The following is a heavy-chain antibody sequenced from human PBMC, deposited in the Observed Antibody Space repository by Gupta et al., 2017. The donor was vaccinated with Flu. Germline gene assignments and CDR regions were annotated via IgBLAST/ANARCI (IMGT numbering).Heavy chain of an antibody. CDR1: GYPFTSYY. J-gene: IGHJ3*02. Sequence: QVQLVQSGAEVKKPGASVKVSCTASGYPFTSYYMHLVRQAPGQGLEWMGIINPSGGSTSYAQKFQGRVTMTRDTSTSTVYMELSSLRSEDTAVYYCARGGGDSSGYYYDAFDIWGQGTMVTVSS. CDR3: ARGGGDSSGYYYDAFDI. CDR2: INPSGGST. D-gene: IGHD3-22*01. V-gene: IGHV1-46*01.